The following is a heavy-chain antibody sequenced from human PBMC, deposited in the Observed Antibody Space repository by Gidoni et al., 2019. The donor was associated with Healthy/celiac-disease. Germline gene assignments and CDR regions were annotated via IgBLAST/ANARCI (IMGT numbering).Heavy chain of an antibody. CDR1: GFSLSTSGVG. CDR2: IYWDDDK. J-gene: IGHJ4*02. Sequence: QITLKESGPTLVKPTQTLTLTCTFSGFSLSTSGVGVGWIRQPPGKALEWLALIYWDDDKRYSPSLKSRLTITKDTSKNQVVLTMTNMDPVDTATYYCAHRRITMVRGVTVFDYWGQGTLVTVSS. D-gene: IGHD3-10*01. V-gene: IGHV2-5*02. CDR3: AHRRITMVRGVTVFDY.